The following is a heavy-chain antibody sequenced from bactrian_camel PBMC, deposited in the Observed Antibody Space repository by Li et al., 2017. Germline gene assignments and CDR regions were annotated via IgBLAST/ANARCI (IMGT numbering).Heavy chain of an antibody. CDR1: GYDYKYC. D-gene: IGHD5*01. CDR2: IDTYGDT. J-gene: IGHJ4*01. V-gene: IGHV3S53*01. Sequence: HVQLVESGGGLVQAGESFKLSCVVSGYDYKYCMAWFRQAPGKEREGVAAIDTYGDTSYADSVKGRFTISRHNANNTLYLQMGSLKPDDTAVYYCAAASGTFEPEFSHWGTLCGSEYAYWGQGTQVTVS. CDR3: AAASGTFEPEFSHWGTLCGSEYAY.